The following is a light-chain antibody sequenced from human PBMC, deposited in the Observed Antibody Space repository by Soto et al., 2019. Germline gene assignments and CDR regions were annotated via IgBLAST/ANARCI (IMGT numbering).Light chain of an antibody. Sequence: QSALTQPDSVSGSPGQSITISCTGTSSDVGSYNLVSWYQQHPGKAPKLLIYDVTGRPSGISSRFSGSKSGNTASLTISGLQAEDEADYHCCSYAGSSTYTVFGGGTKLTVL. CDR2: DVT. CDR3: CSYAGSSTYTV. J-gene: IGLJ2*01. CDR1: SSDVGSYNL. V-gene: IGLV2-23*02.